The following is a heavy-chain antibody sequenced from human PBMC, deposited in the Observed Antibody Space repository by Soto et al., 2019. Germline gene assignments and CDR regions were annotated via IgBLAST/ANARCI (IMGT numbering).Heavy chain of an antibody. V-gene: IGHV1-69*06. CDR1: GGTFSSYA. Sequence: KVSCTASGGTFSSYAISWVRQAPGQGLEWMGGIIPIFGTANYAQKFQGRVTITADKSTSTAYMELSSLRSEDTAVYYCASLMVYAIQGPYYYGMDVWGQGTTVTVSS. D-gene: IGHD2-8*01. CDR3: ASLMVYAIQGPYYYGMDV. J-gene: IGHJ6*02. CDR2: IIPIFGTA.